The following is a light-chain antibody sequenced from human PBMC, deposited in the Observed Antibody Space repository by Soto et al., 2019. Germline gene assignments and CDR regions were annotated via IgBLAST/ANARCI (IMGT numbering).Light chain of an antibody. CDR3: QQYENLPT. Sequence: DIVMTQSPLSLPVTPGEPASISCRSSQSFLHSNGYNYLDWYLQKPGQSPQLLIYLGSNRASGVTDRFSGSGSGTDFTFTISRLQPEDIATYYCQQYENLPTFGQGTRL. J-gene: IGKJ5*01. CDR1: QSFLHSNGYNY. V-gene: IGKV2-28*01. CDR2: LGS.